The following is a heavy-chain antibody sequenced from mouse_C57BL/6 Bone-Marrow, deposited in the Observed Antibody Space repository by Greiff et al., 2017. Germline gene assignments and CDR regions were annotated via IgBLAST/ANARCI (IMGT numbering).Heavy chain of an antibody. CDR3: AINSLGFAY. CDR1: GYTFTSYW. V-gene: IGHV1-52*01. Sequence: QVQLKQPGAELVRPGSSVKLSCKASGYTFTSYWMHWVKQRPIQGLEWIGNIDPSDSETHYNQKFKDKATVTVDKSASTAYMQRSSLTSEDSAVYYCAINSLGFAYGGQGTLVTVSA. J-gene: IGHJ3*01. CDR2: IDPSDSET. D-gene: IGHD6-1*01.